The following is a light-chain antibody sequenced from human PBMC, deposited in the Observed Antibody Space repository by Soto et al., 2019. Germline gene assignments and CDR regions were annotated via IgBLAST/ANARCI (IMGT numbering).Light chain of an antibody. V-gene: IGLV1-40*01. CDR1: SSNIGAGYD. CDR2: GNS. J-gene: IGLJ1*01. Sequence: QSVLTQPPSVSGAPGQRVTISCTGSSSNIGAGYDVHWYQQLPGTAPKLLIYGNSNRPSGVPDRFSGSKSGTSASLAITGLQAEDDSDYYCQSYDICLRALYVFVPVT. CDR3: QSYDICLRALYV.